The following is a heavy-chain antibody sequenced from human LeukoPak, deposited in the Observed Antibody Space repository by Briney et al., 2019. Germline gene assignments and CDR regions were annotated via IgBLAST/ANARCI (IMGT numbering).Heavy chain of an antibody. CDR1: GGTFSSYA. J-gene: IGHJ4*02. CDR2: IIPIFGTA. Sequence: SVKVSCKASGGTFSSYAISWVRQAPGQGLEWMGRIIPIFGTANYAQKFQGRVTITTDESTSTPYMELSSLRSEDTAVYYCAREPLEYYYDKGSFDYWGQGTLVTVSS. D-gene: IGHD3-22*01. CDR3: AREPLEYYYDKGSFDY. V-gene: IGHV1-69*05.